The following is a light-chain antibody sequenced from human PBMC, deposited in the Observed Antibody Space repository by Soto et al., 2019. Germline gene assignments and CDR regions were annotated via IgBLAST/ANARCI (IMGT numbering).Light chain of an antibody. J-gene: IGKJ1*01. V-gene: IGKV1-5*03. CDR2: KAS. Sequence: IQLPQAPSTLSTSVEGRVERSCRASQTISSWLAWYQQKPGKAPKLLIYKASTLKSGVPSRFSGSGSRTEFTLTIISLQPDDFATYYCQHYNSYSEVFGQGTKVDIK. CDR3: QHYNSYSEV. CDR1: QTISSW.